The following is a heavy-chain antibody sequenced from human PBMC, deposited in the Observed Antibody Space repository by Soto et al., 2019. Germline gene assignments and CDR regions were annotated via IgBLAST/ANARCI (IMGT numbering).Heavy chain of an antibody. J-gene: IGHJ3*02. CDR2: IYWDDDQ. V-gene: IGHV2-5*02. D-gene: IGHD1-26*01. CDR3: AHPYSGRSLPNDAFES. Sequence: QITLKESGPTLVKPTQTLTLTCTFSGFSLSADGVGVGWIRQPPRKALEWLALIYWDDDQRYSPSLKTRLTITEDTPKIQGVVAVTIRDPVDASTYELAHPYSGRSLPNDAFESWGQATVVTFSS. CDR1: GFSLSADGVG.